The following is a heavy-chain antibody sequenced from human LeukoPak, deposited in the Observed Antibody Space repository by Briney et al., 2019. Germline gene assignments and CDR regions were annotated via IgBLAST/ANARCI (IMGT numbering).Heavy chain of an antibody. CDR3: ARGGWLPGYYYYYYMDV. D-gene: IGHD6-19*01. CDR2: IWYDGSNK. Sequence: GGSLRLSCAASGFTFSSNGMHWVCQGPGKGLGWGAVIWYDGSNKYYADSVKGRFTISRDNSKNTLYLQMNSLRAEDTAVYYCARGGWLPGYYYYYYMDVLGKGTTVIVCS. J-gene: IGHJ6*03. V-gene: IGHV3-33*01. CDR1: GFTFSSNG.